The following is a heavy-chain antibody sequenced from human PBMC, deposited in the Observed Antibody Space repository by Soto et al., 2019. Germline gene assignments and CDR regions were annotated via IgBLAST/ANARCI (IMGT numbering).Heavy chain of an antibody. D-gene: IGHD1-1*01. J-gene: IGHJ6*02. CDR3: XRVTPGNNLYYFSGLDF. V-gene: IGHV3-30-3*01. CDR2: ISYEGSNT. Sequence: GGSLRLSCVASGFTFDTYGIHWVRQAPGKGLQWVALISYEGSNTYYADSVRGRFTISRDNSKNTLYLQMNTLRPEDTGSYYCXRVTPGNNLYYFSGLDFWGQGTSVTVSS. CDR1: GFTFDTYG.